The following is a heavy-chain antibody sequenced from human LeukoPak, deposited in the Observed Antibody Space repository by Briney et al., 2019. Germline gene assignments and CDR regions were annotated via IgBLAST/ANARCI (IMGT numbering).Heavy chain of an antibody. CDR1: GFTFSSYW. CDR3: ARDGYSSGLDY. Sequence: GGSLRLSCAASGFTFSSYWMHWVRQAPGKGLVWVSGINWNGGSTGYADSVKGRFTISRDNAKNSLYLQMNSLRAEDTALYYCARDGYSSGLDYWGQGTLVTVSS. J-gene: IGHJ4*02. D-gene: IGHD6-19*01. V-gene: IGHV3-20*04. CDR2: INWNGGST.